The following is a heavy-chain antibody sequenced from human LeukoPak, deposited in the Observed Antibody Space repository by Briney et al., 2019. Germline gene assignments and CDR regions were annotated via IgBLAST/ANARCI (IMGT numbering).Heavy chain of an antibody. J-gene: IGHJ6*02. D-gene: IGHD2-2*01. V-gene: IGHV1-18*01. Sequence: ASVKVSCKASGYTFTSYGISWVRQAPGQGLEWMGWISAYNGNTNYAQKLQGRVTMTTDTSTSTAYMELRSLRSDDTAVHYCARDCSSTSCSDYYYYGMDVWGQGTTVTVSS. CDR1: GYTFTSYG. CDR2: ISAYNGNT. CDR3: ARDCSSTSCSDYYYYGMDV.